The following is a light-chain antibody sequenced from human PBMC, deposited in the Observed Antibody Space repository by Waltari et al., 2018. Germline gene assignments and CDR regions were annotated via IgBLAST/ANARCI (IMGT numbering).Light chain of an antibody. CDR3: NSRESRDKYTCV. CDR1: SLRTYY. CDR2: DKN. J-gene: IGLJ1*01. V-gene: IGLV3-19*01. Sequence: SSELTQDPAVSVALGQTVRITCQGDSLRTYYANWYQQKPGQAPVLVVYDKNSRPSGIPDRVSGSRSGNTASLTITGAQAEDEADYYCNSRESRDKYTCVFGTGTKVTVL.